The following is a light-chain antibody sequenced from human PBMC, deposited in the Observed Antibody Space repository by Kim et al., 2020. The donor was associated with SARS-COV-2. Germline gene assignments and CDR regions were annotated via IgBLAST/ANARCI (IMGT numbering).Light chain of an antibody. V-gene: IGLV2-8*01. CDR3: SSYAGRNNFV. CDR1: SSDVGGYNF. CDR2: EVS. Sequence: QSALTQPPSASGSPGQSVTISCTGTSSDVGGYNFVSWYQQHPGKAPKVMIYEVSKRPSGVPDRFSASKSGNTASLTVSGLQAEDEADYYCSSYAGRNNFVFGGGTKLTVL. J-gene: IGLJ3*02.